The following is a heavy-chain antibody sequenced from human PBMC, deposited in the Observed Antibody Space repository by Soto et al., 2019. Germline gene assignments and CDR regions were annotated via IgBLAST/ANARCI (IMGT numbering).Heavy chain of an antibody. J-gene: IGHJ6*02. CDR2: MNPNSGNT. Sequence: QVQLVQSGAEVKKPGASVKVSCKASGYTFTSYDINWVRQATGQGLEWMGWMNPNSGNTGYAQKIQGRVTMTRNTSISTADMELSSLRSEDTAVYYCAREILEWLDYYYYGMDVWGQGTTVTVSS. CDR1: GYTFTSYD. CDR3: AREILEWLDYYYYGMDV. D-gene: IGHD3-3*01. V-gene: IGHV1-8*01.